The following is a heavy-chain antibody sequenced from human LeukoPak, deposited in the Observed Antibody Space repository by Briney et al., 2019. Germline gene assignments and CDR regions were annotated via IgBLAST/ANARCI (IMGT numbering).Heavy chain of an antibody. V-gene: IGHV4-34*01. J-gene: IGHJ4*02. Sequence: SETLSLTCAVYGGSFSNYYWSWIRQPPGKGLEWIGEINHSGSTNYNPSLKSRVTISVDTSKNQFSLKLSSVTAADTAVYYCARGIVVVTASYFDFWGQGTLVTVSS. CDR1: GGSFSNYY. D-gene: IGHD2-21*02. CDR3: ARGIVVVTASYFDF. CDR2: INHSGST.